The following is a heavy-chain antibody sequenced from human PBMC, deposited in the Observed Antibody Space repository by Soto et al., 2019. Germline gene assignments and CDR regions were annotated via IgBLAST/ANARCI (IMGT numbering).Heavy chain of an antibody. CDR1: GFTFSSYG. CDR2: IGYDGSNK. V-gene: IGHV3-33*01. D-gene: IGHD6-13*01. CDR3: ARDLWGAAAGTLGISFDY. Sequence: QVQLVESGGGVVQPGRSLRLSCAASGFTFSSYGMHWVRQAPGKGLEWVAVIGYDGSNKYYADSVKGRFTISRDNSKNTMYLQMNSLRAEDTAVYYCARDLWGAAAGTLGISFDYWGQGTLVTVSS. J-gene: IGHJ4*02.